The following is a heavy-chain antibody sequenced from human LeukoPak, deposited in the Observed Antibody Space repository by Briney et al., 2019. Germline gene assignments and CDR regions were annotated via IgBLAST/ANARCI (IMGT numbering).Heavy chain of an antibody. CDR2: MNPNSGNT. V-gene: IGHV1-8*01. D-gene: IGHD3-10*01. Sequence: ASVKVSCKASGYTFTSYDINWVRQATGQGLEWMGWMNPNSGNTGYAQKFQGRVTMTRNTSISTAYMELSSLRSEDTAVYYCARAGGPTMVRGVISWFDPWGQGTLVTVSS. J-gene: IGHJ5*02. CDR1: GYTFTSYD. CDR3: ARAGGPTMVRGVISWFDP.